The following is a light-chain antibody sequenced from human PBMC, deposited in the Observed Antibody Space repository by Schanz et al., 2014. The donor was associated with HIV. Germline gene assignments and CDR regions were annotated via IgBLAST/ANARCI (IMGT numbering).Light chain of an antibody. CDR2: ATS. CDR1: QDISSY. J-gene: IGKJ2*01. CDR3: QQCVTYPYT. Sequence: DIQMTQSPSPLSASVGDRVTITCRASQDISSYLAWYQQKPGKAPNLLIFATSTLQSGVPSRFSGSGSGTDFTLTITSLQPDDFATYYCQQCVTYPYTFGQGTKLDIK. V-gene: IGKV1-9*01.